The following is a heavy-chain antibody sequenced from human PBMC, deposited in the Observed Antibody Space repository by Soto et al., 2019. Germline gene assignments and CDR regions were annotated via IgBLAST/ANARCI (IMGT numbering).Heavy chain of an antibody. V-gene: IGHV1-18*01. CDR3: ETLPSGGGTCYPPNVDY. D-gene: IGHD2-15*01. CDR2: TSAYNGNT. CDR1: GYTFVNYA. Sequence: QVQLVQSGAEVKKPGASVKVSCKASGYTFVNYAFTWVRQAPGQGLEWMGWTSAYNGNTKYAQTFQGRVTQTADTSTGTAYMELTTLRSDDTAVSFRETLPSGGGTCYPPNVDYWGQGTVVTVSS. J-gene: IGHJ4*02.